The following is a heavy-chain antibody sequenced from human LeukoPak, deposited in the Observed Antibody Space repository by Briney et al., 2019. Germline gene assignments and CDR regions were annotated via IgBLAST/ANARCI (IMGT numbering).Heavy chain of an antibody. J-gene: IGHJ4*02. Sequence: GGSLRLSCAASGFTFSSYGMHWVRQAPGKGLEWVAVISYDGSNKYYADSVKGRFTISRDNAKNSLDLQMNSLRAEDTAVYYCARGVRGSYRYEAYYFDYWGQGTLVTVSS. V-gene: IGHV3-30*03. CDR1: GFTFSSYG. D-gene: IGHD3-16*02. CDR3: ARGVRGSYRYEAYYFDY. CDR2: ISYDGSNK.